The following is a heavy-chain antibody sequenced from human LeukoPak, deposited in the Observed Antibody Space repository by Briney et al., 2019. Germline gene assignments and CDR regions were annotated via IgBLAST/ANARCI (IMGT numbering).Heavy chain of an antibody. CDR3: TRAVDWFDP. CDR2: IRSKANSYAT. J-gene: IGHJ5*02. CDR1: GFTFSGPA. V-gene: IGHV3-73*01. D-gene: IGHD2-15*01. Sequence: GGSLKLSCAASGFTFSGPAMHWVRQASGKGLEWVGRIRSKANSYATAYAASVKGRFTISRDDSKNTAYLQMNSLKTEDTAVYYCTRAVDWFDPWGQGTLVTVSS.